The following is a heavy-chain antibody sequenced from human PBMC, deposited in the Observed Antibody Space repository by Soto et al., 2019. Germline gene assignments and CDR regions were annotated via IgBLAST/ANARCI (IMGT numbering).Heavy chain of an antibody. D-gene: IGHD3-22*01. CDR2: IGIGSSTK. J-gene: IGHJ3*01. V-gene: IGHV3-48*01. CDR1: GFPFRNYW. CDR3: ARDQLYYNDISGRPLNAFDV. Sequence: PGGALTPSRGTSGFPFRNYWMKLVRQAPGKGVEGVSYIGIGSSTKYSADSVKGRFTISRDNAKNSLYLQMNSLRAEDTAVYYCARDQLYYNDISGRPLNAFDVWGQGTMVTVSS.